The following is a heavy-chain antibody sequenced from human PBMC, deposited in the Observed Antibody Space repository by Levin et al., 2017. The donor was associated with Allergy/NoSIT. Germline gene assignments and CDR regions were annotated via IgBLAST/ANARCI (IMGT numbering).Heavy chain of an antibody. D-gene: IGHD6-19*01. J-gene: IGHJ4*02. CDR1: GYSFTGNY. CDR2: INPRSGGT. Sequence: ASVKVSCKASGYSFTGNYMHWVRQAPGQGLEWMGWINPRSGGTKYAQKFQGRVTMTTDTSISTAYMEVSRLTSDDTAVYYCTRDQWLGDYWGQGTLVTVPS. CDR3: TRDQWLGDY. V-gene: IGHV1-2*02.